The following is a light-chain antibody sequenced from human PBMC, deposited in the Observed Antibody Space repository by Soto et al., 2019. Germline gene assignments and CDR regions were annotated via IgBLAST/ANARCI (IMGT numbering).Light chain of an antibody. CDR2: DNN. J-gene: IGLJ3*02. CDR3: GTWDSSLSVEV. CDR1: TSNIGNNY. Sequence: QSVLTQPPSVSAAPGQKVTISCSGSTSNIGNNYVSWYQQLPGTAPKLLIYDNNERPSGIPDRFSVSKSGTSATLGITGLQTGDEADYYCGTWDSSLSVEVFGGGTKVTVL. V-gene: IGLV1-51*01.